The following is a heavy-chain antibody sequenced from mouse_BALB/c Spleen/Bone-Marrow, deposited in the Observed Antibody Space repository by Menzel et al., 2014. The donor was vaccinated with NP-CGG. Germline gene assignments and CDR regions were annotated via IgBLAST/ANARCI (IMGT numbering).Heavy chain of an antibody. CDR1: GYSITSDYA. Sequence: EVNLVESGPGLVEPSQSLSLTCTVTGYSITSDYAWHWIRQFPGNKLEWMGYISYSGSTSYYPYLKSRISITRDTSKNQFFLQLNSVTNEDTATYYCARSADWYFGVWGAGTTVTVSS. CDR2: ISYSGST. J-gene: IGHJ1*01. V-gene: IGHV3-2*02. CDR3: ARSADWYFGV.